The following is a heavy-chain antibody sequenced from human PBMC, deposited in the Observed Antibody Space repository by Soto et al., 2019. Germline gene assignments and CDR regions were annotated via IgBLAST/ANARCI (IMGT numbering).Heavy chain of an antibody. J-gene: IGHJ6*02. V-gene: IGHV4-30-4*01. CDR3: ARVSPGYYYYGMDV. CDR2: IYYSGST. Sequence: PSETLSLTCTVSGGSISSGDYYWSWIRQPPGKGLEWIGYIYYSGSTYYNPSLKSRVTISVDTSKNQFSLKLSSVTAADTAVYYCARVSPGYYYYGMDVWGQGTTVTVSS. CDR1: GGSISSGDYY.